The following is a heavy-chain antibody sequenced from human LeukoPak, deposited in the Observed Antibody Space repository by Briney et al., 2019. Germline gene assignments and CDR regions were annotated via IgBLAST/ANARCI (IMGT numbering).Heavy chain of an antibody. CDR1: GFPFRSYS. D-gene: IGHD3-10*01. J-gene: IGHJ4*02. CDR2: ISSSSTHI. CDR3: ARAEGSGSSFDY. Sequence: GRSLRLSCAASGFPFRSYSMNWVRQAPGKGLEWVSSISSSSTHIYYADSVKGRFTISRDNAKNSLYLQMNSLRVEDTAVYYCARAEGSGSSFDYWGQGTLVTVSS. V-gene: IGHV3-21*01.